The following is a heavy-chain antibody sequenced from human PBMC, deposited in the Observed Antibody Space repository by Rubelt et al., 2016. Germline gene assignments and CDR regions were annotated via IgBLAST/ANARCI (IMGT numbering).Heavy chain of an antibody. J-gene: IGHJ4*02. CDR3: ATQGYCSSTSCYGAY. Sequence: EVQLVESGGGLVQPGGSLRLSCAASGFTFSSYSMNWVRQAPGKGLEWVSYISSSSSTIYYADSVKGGVTISRDNAKNSLYLQMNSLRDADTAVYYCATQGYCSSTSCYGAYWGQGTLVTVSS. D-gene: IGHD2-2*01. V-gene: IGHV3-48*02. CDR1: GFTFSSYS. CDR2: ISSSSSTI.